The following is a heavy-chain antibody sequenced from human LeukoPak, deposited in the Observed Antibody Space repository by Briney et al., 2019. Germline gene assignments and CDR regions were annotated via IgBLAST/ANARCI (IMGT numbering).Heavy chain of an antibody. D-gene: IGHD2-2*01. CDR3: ARGRTGYQLLPTKKDYSYYYMDV. J-gene: IGHJ6*03. V-gene: IGHV4-34*01. CDR2: INHSGST. Sequence: KASETLSLTCAVYGGSFSGYYWSWIRQPPGKGLEWIGEINHSGSTNYNPSLKSRVTISVDTSKNQFSLKLSSVTVADTAVFYCARGRTGYQLLPTKKDYSYYYMDVWGKGTTVTVSS. CDR1: GGSFSGYY.